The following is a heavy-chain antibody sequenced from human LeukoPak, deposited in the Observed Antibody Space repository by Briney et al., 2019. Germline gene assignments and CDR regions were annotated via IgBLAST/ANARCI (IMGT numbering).Heavy chain of an antibody. CDR2: INPNSGGT. Sequence: ASVKVSCKASGYTFTGYYMHWVRQAPGQGLEWMGWINPNSGGTNYAQKFQGRVTMTRDTSISTAYMELSRLRSDDTAVYYCARVYEYQLLFGAFDIWGQGTMVTVSS. J-gene: IGHJ3*02. V-gene: IGHV1-2*02. CDR1: GYTFTGYY. CDR3: ARVYEYQLLFGAFDI. D-gene: IGHD2-2*01.